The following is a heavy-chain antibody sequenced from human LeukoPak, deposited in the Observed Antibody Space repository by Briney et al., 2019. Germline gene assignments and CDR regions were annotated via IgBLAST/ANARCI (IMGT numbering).Heavy chain of an antibody. J-gene: IGHJ4*02. Sequence: SETLSLTXAVYGGSFSGYYWSWIRQAPGKGLEWIGEINHSGSTNYNPSLKSRVTISVDTSKNQFSLKLSSVTAADTAVYYCARGKYYYDSSGYLSYWGQGTLVTVSS. CDR2: INHSGST. D-gene: IGHD3-22*01. CDR1: GGSFSGYY. CDR3: ARGKYYYDSSGYLSY. V-gene: IGHV4-34*01.